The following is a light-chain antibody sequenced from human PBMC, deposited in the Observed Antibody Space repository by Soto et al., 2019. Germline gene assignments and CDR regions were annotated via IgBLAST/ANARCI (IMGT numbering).Light chain of an antibody. CDR3: CSSYAASATWV. V-gene: IGLV2-23*02. J-gene: IGLJ3*02. Sequence: QSALTQPASVSGSPGQSIAISCTGTSSDVGSYNLVSWYQQHPGKAPKLIVYEVTNRPSVVSDRFSGSKSGNTASLTISGLQAEDEADYYCCSSYAASATWVFGGGTKLTVL. CDR1: SSDVGSYNL. CDR2: EVT.